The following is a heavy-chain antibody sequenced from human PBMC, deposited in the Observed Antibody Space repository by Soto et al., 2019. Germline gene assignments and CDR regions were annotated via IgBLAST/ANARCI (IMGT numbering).Heavy chain of an antibody. CDR1: GGSVSSGSYY. CDR2: IYYSGST. Sequence: SETLSLTCTVSGGSVSSGSYYWSWIRQPPGKGLEWIGYIYYSGSTNYNPSLKSRVTISVDTSKNQFSLKLSSVTAADTAVYYCARDEGYCISTSCSVWGQGTTVTVSS. CDR3: ARDEGYCISTSCSV. J-gene: IGHJ6*02. V-gene: IGHV4-61*01. D-gene: IGHD2-2*01.